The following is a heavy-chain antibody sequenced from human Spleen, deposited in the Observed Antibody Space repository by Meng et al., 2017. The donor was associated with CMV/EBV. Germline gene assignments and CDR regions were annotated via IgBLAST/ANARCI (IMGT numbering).Heavy chain of an antibody. V-gene: IGHV5-51*01. CDR2: IYPSDSDT. CDR1: GYSFASYC. J-gene: IGHJ3*02. Sequence: GESLKISCEGSGYSFASYCIGWVRQMPGKGLEWMGIIYPSDSDTIYNPSFEGQVTISADKSISTAYLQWSSLKASDTAMYYRARLGYCSSTSCRGSFDIWGQGTMVTVSS. CDR3: ARLGYCSSTSCRGSFDI. D-gene: IGHD2-2*01.